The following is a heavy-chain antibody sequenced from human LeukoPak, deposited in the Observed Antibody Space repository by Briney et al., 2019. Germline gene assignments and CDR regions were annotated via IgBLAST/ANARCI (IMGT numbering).Heavy chain of an antibody. CDR2: INHSGST. CDR3: ARAGYSSSYYYYYGMDV. D-gene: IGHD6-6*01. Sequence: PSETLSLTCTVSGGSISSSSYYWSWIRQPPGKGLEWIGEINHSGSTNYNPSLKSRVTISVDTSKNQSSLKLSSVTAADTAVYYCARAGYSSSYYYYYGMDVWGQGTTVTVSS. V-gene: IGHV4-39*07. CDR1: GGSISSSSYY. J-gene: IGHJ6*02.